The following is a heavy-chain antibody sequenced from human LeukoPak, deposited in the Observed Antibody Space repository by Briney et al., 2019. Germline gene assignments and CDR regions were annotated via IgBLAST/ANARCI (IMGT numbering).Heavy chain of an antibody. V-gene: IGHV4-30-4*01. Sequence: SWIRQPPGKGLEWIGYIYYSGSTYYNPSLKSRVTISVDTSKNQFSLKLSSVTAADTAVYYCATDGAAGDYWGQGTLVTVSS. D-gene: IGHD6-13*01. J-gene: IGHJ4*02. CDR2: IYYSGST. CDR3: ATDGAAGDY.